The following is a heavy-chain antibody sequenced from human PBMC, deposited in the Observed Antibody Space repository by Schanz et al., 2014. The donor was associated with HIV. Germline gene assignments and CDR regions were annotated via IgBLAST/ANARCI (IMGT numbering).Heavy chain of an antibody. Sequence: VQLVESGGGLVKRGGSLRLSCVVSGLIFRTYDMNWVRQAPGKGLEWVAIISYDGSNKYYADSVKGRFTISRDNSKNTLYLQMNSLRAEDTAVYYCARVGVGGYANLDYWGQGTLVTVSS. CDR1: GLIFRTYD. V-gene: IGHV3-30-3*01. CDR3: ARVGVGGYANLDY. J-gene: IGHJ4*02. D-gene: IGHD5-12*01. CDR2: ISYDGSNK.